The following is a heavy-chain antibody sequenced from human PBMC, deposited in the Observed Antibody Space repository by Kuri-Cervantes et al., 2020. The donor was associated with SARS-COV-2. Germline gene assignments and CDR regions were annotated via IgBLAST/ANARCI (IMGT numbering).Heavy chain of an antibody. V-gene: IGHV3-23*01. D-gene: IGHD4-17*01. CDR3: ARDPNYGDYEVWYMDV. CDR2: ISGSGGST. CDR1: GGSFNGYF. J-gene: IGHJ6*03. Sequence: GGSLRLSCAVYGGSFNGYFWTWIRQPPGKGLEWVSAISGSGGSTYYADSVKGRFTISRDNSKNTLYLQMNSLRAEDTAVYYCARDPNYGDYEVWYMDVWGKGTTVTVSS.